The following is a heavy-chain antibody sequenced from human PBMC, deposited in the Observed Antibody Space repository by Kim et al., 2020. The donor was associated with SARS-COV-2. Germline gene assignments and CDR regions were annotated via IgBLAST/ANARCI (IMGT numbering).Heavy chain of an antibody. CDR1: GYSFTSYW. J-gene: IGHJ6*02. Sequence: GESLKISCKGSGYSFTSYWIGWVRQMPGKGLEWMGIIYPGDSDTRYSPSFQGQVTISADKSISTAYLQWSSLKASDTAMYYCARGGEATTPYYYYYGMDVWGQGTTVTVSS. D-gene: IGHD1-1*01. CDR2: IYPGDSDT. CDR3: ARGGEATTPYYYYYGMDV. V-gene: IGHV5-51*01.